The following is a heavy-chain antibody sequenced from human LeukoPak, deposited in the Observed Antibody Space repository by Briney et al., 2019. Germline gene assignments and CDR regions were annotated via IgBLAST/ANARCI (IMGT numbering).Heavy chain of an antibody. CDR3: ARDDDLWGDRAFDI. CDR1: VFTVSSNY. D-gene: IGHD3-3*01. Sequence: GGSLRLSCAASVFTVSSNYMSWVRQAPGKGLEWVSVIYSGGSTYYADSVKGRFTISRDNSKNTLYLQMNSLRAEDTAVYYCARDDDLWGDRAFDIWGQGTMVTVSS. V-gene: IGHV3-53*01. CDR2: IYSGGST. J-gene: IGHJ3*02.